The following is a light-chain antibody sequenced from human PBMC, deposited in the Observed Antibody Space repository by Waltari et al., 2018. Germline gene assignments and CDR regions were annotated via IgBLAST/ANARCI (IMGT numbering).Light chain of an antibody. CDR1: QTVLYSSNNKNY. J-gene: IGKJ4*01. CDR2: WAS. Sequence: DIVMTQSPDSLAVSLGERATINCKSSQTVLYSSNNKNYLAWYQQKPGQPPKLLIYWASTRESGVPDRFSGSGSGTDFTLTISSLRAEDVAVYYCQQYSTTPLTFGGGTKVEVK. CDR3: QQYSTTPLT. V-gene: IGKV4-1*01.